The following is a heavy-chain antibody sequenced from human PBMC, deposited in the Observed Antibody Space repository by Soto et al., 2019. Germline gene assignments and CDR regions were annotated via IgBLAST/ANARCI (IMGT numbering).Heavy chain of an antibody. CDR3: TRQVVAAGVFDP. CDR2: IDPSDSYT. D-gene: IGHD2-2*01. J-gene: IGHJ5*02. Sequence: EVQLVQSGAEVKKPGESLRIYCKGSGYSFTSYWISWVRQMPGKGLEWMGRIDPSDSYTNYSPSFQGHVTISADKSISTAYLQWSSLKASDTAMYYCTRQVVAAGVFDPWVQGTLVIVFS. CDR1: GYSFTSYW. V-gene: IGHV5-10-1*01.